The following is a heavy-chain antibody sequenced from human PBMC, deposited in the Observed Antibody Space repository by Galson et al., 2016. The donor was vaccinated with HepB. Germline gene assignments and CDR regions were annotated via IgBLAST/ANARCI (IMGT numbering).Heavy chain of an antibody. CDR3: ARHECRGSDCFSAYDL. CDR1: GYRFANYW. CDR2: VYPGNSEI. V-gene: IGHV5-51*01. D-gene: IGHD2-21*02. Sequence: QSGADVKKPGESLKISCKGSGYRFANYWIGWVRQMPGKGLESMGIVYPGNSEIRYSPSFQGQVTISADKSITTVYLQWNSLKASDSAIYYCARHECRGSDCFSAYDLWGQGTVVTVSS. J-gene: IGHJ3*01.